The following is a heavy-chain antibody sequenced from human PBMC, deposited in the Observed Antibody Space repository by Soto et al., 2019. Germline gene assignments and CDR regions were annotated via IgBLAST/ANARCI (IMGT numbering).Heavy chain of an antibody. D-gene: IGHD3-22*01. CDR1: GFTFSSYS. Sequence: VQLVESGGGLVKPGGSLRLSCAASGFTFSSYSMNWVRQAPGKGLEWVSSISSSSSYIYYADSVKGRFTISRDNAKNSLYLQMNSLRAEDTAVYYCARYAIYYDSSGGYYYYGMDVWGQGTTVTVSS. J-gene: IGHJ6*02. CDR3: ARYAIYYDSSGGYYYYGMDV. CDR2: ISSSSSYI. V-gene: IGHV3-21*01.